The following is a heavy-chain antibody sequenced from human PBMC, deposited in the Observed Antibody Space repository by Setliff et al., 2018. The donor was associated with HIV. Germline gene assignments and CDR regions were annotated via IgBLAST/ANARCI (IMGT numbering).Heavy chain of an antibody. CDR1: GGSVSSSSYY. CDR2: IFDSGTT. J-gene: IGHJ6*03. D-gene: IGHD2-15*01. V-gene: IGHV4-61*05. CDR3: ALTGHRLLRGYMDV. Sequence: LSLTCTVSGGSVSSSSYYWAWIRQPPGKGLEWIGYIFDSGTTKYNPSVTSRVTISVDASKNQFFLQLISVTAADTAVYYCALTGHRLLRGYMDVWGKGTTVTVSS.